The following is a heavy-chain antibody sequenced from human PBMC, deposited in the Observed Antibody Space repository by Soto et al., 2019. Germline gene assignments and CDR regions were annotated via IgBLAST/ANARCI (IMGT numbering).Heavy chain of an antibody. J-gene: IGHJ4*02. CDR1: GFTFSSYG. CDR2: IWYDGSNK. Sequence: QVQLVESGGGVVQPGRSLRLPCAASGFTFSSYGMHWVRQAPGKGLEWVAVIWYDGSNKYYADSVKGRFTISRDNSKNTLYLQMNSLRAEDTAVYYCAREGSGWLRYWGQGTLVTVSS. V-gene: IGHV3-33*01. CDR3: AREGSGWLRY. D-gene: IGHD6-19*01.